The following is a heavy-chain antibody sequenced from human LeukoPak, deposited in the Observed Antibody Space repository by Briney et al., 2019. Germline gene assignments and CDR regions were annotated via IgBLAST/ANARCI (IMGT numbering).Heavy chain of an antibody. CDR3: ARGGPIYCSGDSCYPGDY. Sequence: GGSLRLSCAASGFTFTSYSMNWVRQAPGRGLEWVSSIRFTGSYIYYADSVKGRFTISRDNARNTLYLQMNSLRAEDTAVYYCARGGPIYCSGDSCYPGDYWGQGTLVTVPS. J-gene: IGHJ4*02. CDR1: GFTFTSYS. CDR2: IRFTGSYI. D-gene: IGHD2-15*01. V-gene: IGHV3-21*01.